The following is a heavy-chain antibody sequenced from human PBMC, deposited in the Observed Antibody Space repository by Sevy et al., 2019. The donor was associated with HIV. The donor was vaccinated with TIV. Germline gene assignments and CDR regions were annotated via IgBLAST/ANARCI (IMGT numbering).Heavy chain of an antibody. CDR2: ISYDGSNK. V-gene: IGHV3-30-3*01. CDR3: ARTYGDYGLDY. J-gene: IGHJ4*02. CDR1: GFTFSSYA. Sequence: GGSLRLSCAASGFTFSSYAMRWVRQAPGKGLEWVAVISYDGSNKYYADSVKGRFTISRDNSKNTLYLQMNSLRGEDTAVYYCARTYGDYGLDYWGQGTLVTVSS. D-gene: IGHD4-17*01.